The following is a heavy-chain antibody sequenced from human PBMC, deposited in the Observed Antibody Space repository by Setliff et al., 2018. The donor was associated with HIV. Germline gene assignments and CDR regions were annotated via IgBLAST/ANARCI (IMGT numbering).Heavy chain of an antibody. CDR1: GFTFSGAE. V-gene: IGHV3-73*01. Sequence: GESLKISCAASGFTFSGAEIHWVRQASGKGLEWVGRIRSKADKYATAYAESVKGRFTISRDESRKTAYLQMSSLTSGDTAVYYCTRPQFFYDHNGRDNWGQGTLVTVSS. CDR3: TRPQFFYDHNGRDN. D-gene: IGHD2-8*01. J-gene: IGHJ4*02. CDR2: IRSKADKYAT.